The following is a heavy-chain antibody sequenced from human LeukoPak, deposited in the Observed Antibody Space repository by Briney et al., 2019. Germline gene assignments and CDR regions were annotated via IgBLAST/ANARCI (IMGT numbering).Heavy chain of an antibody. CDR1: GFTFSSYA. J-gene: IGHJ4*02. Sequence: QPGGSLRLSCAASGFTFSSYAMSWVRQAPGKGLEWVSYISGSGRPIYYADSVKGRFTVSRNTAMSSLFLQMNSLRAEDTAVYYCARDLKGDAARRRTFDYWGQGTLVTVSS. D-gene: IGHD6-6*01. CDR3: ARDLKGDAARRRTFDY. CDR2: ISGSGRPI. V-gene: IGHV3-48*03.